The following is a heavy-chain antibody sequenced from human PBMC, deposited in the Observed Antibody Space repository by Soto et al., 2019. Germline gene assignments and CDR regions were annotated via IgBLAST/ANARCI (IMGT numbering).Heavy chain of an antibody. J-gene: IGHJ4*02. V-gene: IGHV3-23*01. D-gene: IGHD4-4*01. CDR3: ATPTRRDGYNNGDC. Sequence: EVQLLESGGGLVQPGGSLRLSCAASGFTFSSYAMSWVRQAPGKGLEWVSAISGSGGSTYYADSVKGRFTISRDNSKNTLYLQMNGLRPEDTAVYYCATPTRRDGYNNGDCWGQGTLVTVST. CDR2: ISGSGGST. CDR1: GFTFSSYA.